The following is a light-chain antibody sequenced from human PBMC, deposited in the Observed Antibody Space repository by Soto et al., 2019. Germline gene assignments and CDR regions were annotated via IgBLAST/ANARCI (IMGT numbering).Light chain of an antibody. J-gene: IGLJ2*01. V-gene: IGLV2-8*01. CDR1: SSDVGTYNY. CDR2: EVT. CDR3: SSYAANDNLV. Sequence: QSALTQPPSASGSPGQSVTMSCTGASSDVGTYNYVSWYQQHPGKAPKLIIYEVTKRPSGVPDRFSGSKSGNTASLTVSGLQADDEADYYCSSYAANDNLVFGGGTKLTVL.